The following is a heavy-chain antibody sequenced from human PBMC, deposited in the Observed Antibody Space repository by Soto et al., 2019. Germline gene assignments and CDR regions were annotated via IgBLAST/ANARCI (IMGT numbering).Heavy chain of an antibody. J-gene: IGHJ5*01. CDR1: GVSIHNSHSF. CDR3: GRVVEGATRHTDPDS. Sequence: SETLSLTCTVSGVSIHNSHSFWAWIRQPPGKGLQFIASVYHNGGAHYNSSLKSRVTISVDTANNQVSLRMRSLTAADTAFYYCGRVVEGATRHTDPDSWGQGILVTVSS. CDR2: VYHNGGA. D-gene: IGHD2-21*01. V-gene: IGHV4-39*01.